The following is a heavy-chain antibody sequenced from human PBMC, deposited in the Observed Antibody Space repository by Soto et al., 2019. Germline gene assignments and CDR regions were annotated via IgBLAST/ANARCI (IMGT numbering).Heavy chain of an antibody. V-gene: IGHV3-11*05. CDR3: ARGLSDIVVVPAAIGWFDP. Sequence: QVQLVESGGGLVKPGGSLRLSCAASGFTFSDYYMSWIRQAPGKGLEWVSYISSSSSYTNYADSVKGRFTISRDNAKTALYLRMNSLRAEDTAVYYCARGLSDIVVVPAAIGWFDPWGQGTLVTVSS. CDR1: GFTFSDYY. D-gene: IGHD2-2*02. J-gene: IGHJ5*02. CDR2: ISSSSSYT.